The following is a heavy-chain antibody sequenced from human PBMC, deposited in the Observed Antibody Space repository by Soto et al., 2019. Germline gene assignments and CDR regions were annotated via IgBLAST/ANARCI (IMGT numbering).Heavy chain of an antibody. V-gene: IGHV1-69*01. Sequence: QVQLVQSGSEVKKPGSSVKVSCKASGGSFSSNPISWVRQAPGQGLEWMAGIFPIFATVHYAHKFQGRVTITAAESTSTAYVELTSLRSEDTAVYFCARGGRAYSSAPRYYFDYWGQGTLVTVS. D-gene: IGHD5-18*01. J-gene: IGHJ4*02. CDR1: GGSFSSNP. CDR2: IFPIFATV. CDR3: ARGGRAYSSAPRYYFDY.